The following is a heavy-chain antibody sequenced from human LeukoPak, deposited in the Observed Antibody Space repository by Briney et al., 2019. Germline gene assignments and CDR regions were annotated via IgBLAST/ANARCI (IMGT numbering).Heavy chain of an antibody. Sequence: SETLSLICTVSGGSISTYYWSWIRQPAGKGPEWIGRINSNGNTNYNPSLKSRVSMSVDTSKNHFSLNVSSVTAADTAVYYCARDRLGFRVDVWGEGTTVTVPS. CDR1: GGSISTYY. V-gene: IGHV4-4*07. CDR3: ARDRLGFRVDV. D-gene: IGHD3-10*01. J-gene: IGHJ6*04. CDR2: INSNGNT.